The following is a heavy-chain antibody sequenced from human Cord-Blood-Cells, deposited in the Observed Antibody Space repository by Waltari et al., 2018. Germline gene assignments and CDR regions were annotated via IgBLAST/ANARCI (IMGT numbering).Heavy chain of an antibody. Sequence: EVQLLESGGGLVQPGGSMRLCCAASGFTFRSYAMSWVRQAPGKGLEWVSAISGSGGSTYYADSVKGRFTISRDNSKNTLYLQMNSLRAEDTAVYYCAKVKRQLVHYWGQGTLVTVSS. V-gene: IGHV3-23*01. CDR1: GFTFRSYA. CDR3: AKVKRQLVHY. J-gene: IGHJ4*02. D-gene: IGHD6-6*01. CDR2: ISGSGGST.